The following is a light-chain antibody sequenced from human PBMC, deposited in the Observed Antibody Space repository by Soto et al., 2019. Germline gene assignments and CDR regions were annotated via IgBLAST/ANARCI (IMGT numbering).Light chain of an antibody. CDR2: GAS. Sequence: EIVLTQSPATLSLSPGERATLSCRASQSVSSHLAWYQQRPGQAPRLLIYGASSRATGIPDRFSGSGSGTDFTLTISRLEPEDFAVYYCQQYYNSATFGQGTRLEI. J-gene: IGKJ5*01. CDR1: QSVSSH. CDR3: QQYYNSAT. V-gene: IGKV3-20*01.